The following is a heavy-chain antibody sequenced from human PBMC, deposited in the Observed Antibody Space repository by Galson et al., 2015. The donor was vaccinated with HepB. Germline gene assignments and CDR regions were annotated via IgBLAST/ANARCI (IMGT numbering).Heavy chain of an antibody. CDR2: INGGNGYT. J-gene: IGHJ3*01. Sequence: SVKVSCKASGDTFINSAIYWVRQAPGQRPEWMGWINGGNGYTEYSQKFQGRVIITRDTSANTVYMKLSSLRSEDTAVYYCARWSPSGASDDALDVWGQGTTVTVSS. D-gene: IGHD1-26*01. CDR1: GDTFINSA. V-gene: IGHV1-3*01. CDR3: ARWSPSGASDDALDV.